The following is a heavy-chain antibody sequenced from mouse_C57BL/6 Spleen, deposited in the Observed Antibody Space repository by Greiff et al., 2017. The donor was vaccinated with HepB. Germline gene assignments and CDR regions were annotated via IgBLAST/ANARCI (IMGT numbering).Heavy chain of an antibody. CDR2: IYPGSGNT. V-gene: IGHV1-66*01. CDR3: ARDLGATTVVATGDY. D-gene: IGHD1-1*01. J-gene: IGHJ2*01. Sequence: QVQLQQSGPELVKPGASVKISCKASGYSFTSYYIHWVKQRPGQGLEWIGWIYPGSGNTKYNEKFKGKATLTADTSSSTAYMQLSSLTSEDSAVYYCARDLGATTVVATGDYWGQGTTLTVSS. CDR1: GYSFTSYY.